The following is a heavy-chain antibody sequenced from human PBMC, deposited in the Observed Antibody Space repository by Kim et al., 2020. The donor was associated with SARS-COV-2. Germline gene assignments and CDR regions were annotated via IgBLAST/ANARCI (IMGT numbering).Heavy chain of an antibody. CDR2: IYYSGIT. CDR3: ARGTRGAAFDI. Sequence: SETLSLTCTVSGDSITTYYWSWLRQPPGKGLEWIGYIYYSGITYYTPSLKSRATISVDTSKIHFSLNLNSVTAADTAVYYCARGTRGAAFDIWGQGTMVTVSS. J-gene: IGHJ3*02. CDR1: GDSITTYY. D-gene: IGHD3-10*01. V-gene: IGHV4-59*01.